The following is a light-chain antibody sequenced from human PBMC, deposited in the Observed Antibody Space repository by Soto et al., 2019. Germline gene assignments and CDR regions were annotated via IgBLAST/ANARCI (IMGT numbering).Light chain of an antibody. CDR3: QQYNSYLWT. V-gene: IGKV1-5*01. CDR2: DAS. CDR1: QSISSW. Sequence: DIRMTQSPSTLSASVGDRVTITCRASQSISSWLAWYQQKKGKAPKLLIYDASSLESGVPSRLRGRGYGTELTITISSMQTDDFETYYCQQYNSYLWTFGQGTKVDIK. J-gene: IGKJ1*01.